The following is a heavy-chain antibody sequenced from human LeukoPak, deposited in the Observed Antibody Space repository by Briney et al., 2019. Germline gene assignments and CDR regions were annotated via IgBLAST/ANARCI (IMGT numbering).Heavy chain of an antibody. D-gene: IGHD6-13*01. CDR3: ARNKASSSWYGYIIYYYYGMDV. Sequence: SVKVSCKASGGTFSSYAISWVRQAPGQGLEWMGGIIPIFGTANYAQKFQGRVTITADESTSTAYMELSSLRSEDTAVYYCARNKASSSWYGYIIYYYYGMDVWGQGTTVTVSS. J-gene: IGHJ6*02. V-gene: IGHV1-69*01. CDR2: IIPIFGTA. CDR1: GGTFSSYA.